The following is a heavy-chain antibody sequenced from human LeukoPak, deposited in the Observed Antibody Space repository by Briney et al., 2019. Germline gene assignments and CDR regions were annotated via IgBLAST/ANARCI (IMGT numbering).Heavy chain of an antibody. D-gene: IGHD6-19*01. CDR3: AREAVAGTVWFDP. CDR2: INHSGST. V-gene: IGHV4-34*01. CDR1: GGSFSDYY. J-gene: IGHJ5*02. Sequence: SETLSLTCAVYGGSFSDYYWSWLRQPPGKGLEWIGEINHSGSTNYNPSLKSRVTISVDTSKNQFSLKLSSVTAADTAVYYCAREAVAGTVWFDPWGQGTLVTVSS.